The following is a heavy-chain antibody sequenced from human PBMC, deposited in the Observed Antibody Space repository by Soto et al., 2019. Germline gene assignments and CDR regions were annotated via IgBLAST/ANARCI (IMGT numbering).Heavy chain of an antibody. CDR2: IYRSGST. V-gene: IGHV4-4*09. J-gene: IGHJ6*03. CDR1: GDSVRNQY. Sequence: SETLSLTCTVSGDSVRNQYWSWIRRPPGRGLEWIGYIYRSGSTKYNPSLKSRLTISVDTSKNQFSLKLSSVTAADTAVYYCARTLHHGHMDVWGKGITVNVFS. CDR3: ARTLHHGHMDV.